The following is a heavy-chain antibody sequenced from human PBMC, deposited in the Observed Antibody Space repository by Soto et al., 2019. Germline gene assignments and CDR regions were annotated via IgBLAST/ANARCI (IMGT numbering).Heavy chain of an antibody. J-gene: IGHJ6*03. CDR1: GGSIGSYY. V-gene: IGHV4-59*01. CDR3: ARGGQLERRGCGALLSYYYYMDV. D-gene: IGHD1-1*01. CDR2: IYYSGST. Sequence: SETLSLTCTVSGGSIGSYYWSWIRQPPGKGLERIGYIYYSGSTNYNPSLKSRVTISVDTSKNQFSLKLSSVTAADTAVYYCARGGQLERRGCGALLSYYYYMDVWVKGTTVAVSS.